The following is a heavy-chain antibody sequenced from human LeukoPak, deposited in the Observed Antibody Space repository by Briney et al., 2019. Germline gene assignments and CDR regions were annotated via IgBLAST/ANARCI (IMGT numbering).Heavy chain of an antibody. CDR2: IHYSGST. Sequence: SETLSLTCTVSGGSISSSSYYWGWIRQPPGKGLEWIGSIHYSGSTFYNPSLKSRVTTSVDTSKNQFSLKLSSVTAADTAVYYCARHGSGSSTFGYWGQGTLVTVSS. J-gene: IGHJ4*02. CDR1: GGSISSSSYY. CDR3: ARHGSGSSTFGY. V-gene: IGHV4-39*01. D-gene: IGHD1-26*01.